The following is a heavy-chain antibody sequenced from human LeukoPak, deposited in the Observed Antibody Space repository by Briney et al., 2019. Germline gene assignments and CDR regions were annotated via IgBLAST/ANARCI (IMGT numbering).Heavy chain of an antibody. CDR3: ARGNPYYYDSSGYYYLTY. J-gene: IGHJ4*02. D-gene: IGHD3-22*01. CDR2: INHSGST. V-gene: IGHV4-34*01. CDR1: GGSFSGYY. Sequence: SETLSLTCAVYGGSFSGYYWSWIRQPPGKGLEWIGEINHSGSTNYNPSLKSRVTTSVDTSKNQFSLKLSSVTAADTAVYYCARGNPYYYDSSGYYYLTYWGQGTLVTVSS.